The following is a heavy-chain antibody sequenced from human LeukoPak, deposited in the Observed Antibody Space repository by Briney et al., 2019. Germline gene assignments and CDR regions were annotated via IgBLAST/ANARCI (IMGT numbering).Heavy chain of an antibody. CDR2: IAAAGDT. Sequence: PGGSLRLSCAASGFTFSSYDMHWGRQPAGKGVEWVSAIAAAGDTYYPDTVKGRFTISRENAKNSLYLQMNSLRVGDTAVYYCARGGDGFDPWGQGTLVTVSS. J-gene: IGHJ5*02. V-gene: IGHV3-13*01. CDR1: GFTFSSYD. D-gene: IGHD3-16*01. CDR3: ARGGDGFDP.